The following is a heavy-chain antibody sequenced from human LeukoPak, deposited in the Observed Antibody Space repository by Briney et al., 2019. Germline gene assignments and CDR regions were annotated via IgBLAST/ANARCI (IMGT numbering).Heavy chain of an antibody. CDR1: GFTFSSCA. J-gene: IGHJ4*02. D-gene: IGHD1-26*01. Sequence: PGGSLRLSCAASGFTFSSCAMTWVRQAPGKGLEWVSSISGSGATTYYADCVTGRFTISRDNSNNTVYLQMNSLRAEDTAVYYCAKDQSRVGASDPFDYWGQGMQVGVSS. CDR3: AKDQSRVGASDPFDY. CDR2: ISGSGATT. V-gene: IGHV3-23*01.